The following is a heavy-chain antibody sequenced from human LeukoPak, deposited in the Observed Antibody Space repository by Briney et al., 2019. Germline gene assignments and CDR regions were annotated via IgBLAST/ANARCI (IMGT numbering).Heavy chain of an antibody. V-gene: IGHV3-30-3*01. CDR2: ISYDGSNK. D-gene: IGHD4-17*01. CDR3: ARIYYGDYSDPNDY. Sequence: GRSLRLSCAASGFTFSSYAMHWVRQAPGKGLEWVAVISYDGSNKYYADSVKGRFTISRDNSKNTLYLQMNSLRAEDTAVYYCARIYYGDYSDPNDYWGQGTLVTVSS. J-gene: IGHJ4*02. CDR1: GFTFSSYA.